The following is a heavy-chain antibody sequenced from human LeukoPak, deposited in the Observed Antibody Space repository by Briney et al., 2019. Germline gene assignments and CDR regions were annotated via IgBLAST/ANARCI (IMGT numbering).Heavy chain of an antibody. V-gene: IGHV4-39*01. CDR2: IYYSGST. J-gene: IGHJ4*02. D-gene: IGHD6-13*01. Sequence: PSETLSLTCPVSGGSISSSSYYWGWIRQPPGKGLEWIGSIYYSGSTYYNPSLKSRVTISVDTSKNQFSLKLSSVTAADTAVYYCASLPPRLYSSSWHGDYWGQGTLVTVSS. CDR1: GGSISSSSYY. CDR3: ASLPPRLYSSSWHGDY.